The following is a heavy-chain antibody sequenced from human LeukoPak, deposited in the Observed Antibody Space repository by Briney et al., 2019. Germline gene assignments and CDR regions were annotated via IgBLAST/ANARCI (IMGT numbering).Heavy chain of an antibody. CDR2: ISGGGGGT. J-gene: IGHJ4*02. CDR1: GFIFSNYA. Sequence: PGGSLRLSCAASGFIFSNYAMSWVRQAPGKGPEWVSGISGGGGGTYYADSVKGRFTISRANSKNTLYLQMKSLRVDDTAVYYCAKSVEQSNYRKFHDWGQGTLVTVSS. V-gene: IGHV3-23*01. CDR3: AKSVEQSNYRKFHD. D-gene: IGHD4-11*01.